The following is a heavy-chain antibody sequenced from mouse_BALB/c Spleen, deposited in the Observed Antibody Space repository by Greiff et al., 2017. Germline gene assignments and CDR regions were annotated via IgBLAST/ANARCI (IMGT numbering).Heavy chain of an antibody. D-gene: IGHD2-1*01. Sequence: LVESGGGLVKPGGSLKLSCAASGFTFSDYYMYWVRQTPEKRLEWVATISDGGSYTYYPDSVKGRFTISRDNAKNNLYLQMSSLKSEDTAMYYCARDGNYGFDYWGQGTTLTVSS. CDR2: ISDGGSYT. CDR1: GFTFSDYY. J-gene: IGHJ2*01. V-gene: IGHV5-4*02. CDR3: ARDGNYGFDY.